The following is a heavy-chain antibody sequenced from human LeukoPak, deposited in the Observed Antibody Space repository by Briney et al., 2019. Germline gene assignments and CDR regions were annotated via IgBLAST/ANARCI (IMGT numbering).Heavy chain of an antibody. CDR3: AREGVGIDY. CDR1: GFTFSSHW. CDR2: IKQDGSEK. J-gene: IGHJ4*02. D-gene: IGHD3-10*01. Sequence: GGSLRLSCAASGFTFSSHWMSWVRPAPGKGMEWVANIKQDGSEKYYVDSVKGRFTISRDNAKNSLYLQMNSLRAEDTAVYYCAREGVGIDYWGQGTLVTVSS. V-gene: IGHV3-7*01.